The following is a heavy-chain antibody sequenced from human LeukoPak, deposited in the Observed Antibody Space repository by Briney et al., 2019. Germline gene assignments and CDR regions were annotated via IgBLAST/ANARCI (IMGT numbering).Heavy chain of an antibody. CDR1: GFTFSSYA. Sequence: GGSLRLSCAASGFTFSSYAMHWVRQAPGKGLEWVAVISYDGSNKYYADSVKGRFTISRDNSKNTLYLQMNSLRAEDTAVYYCAKDVNYGDYGSNAFDIWGQGTMVTVSS. J-gene: IGHJ3*02. V-gene: IGHV3-30*04. CDR2: ISYDGSNK. CDR3: AKDVNYGDYGSNAFDI. D-gene: IGHD4-17*01.